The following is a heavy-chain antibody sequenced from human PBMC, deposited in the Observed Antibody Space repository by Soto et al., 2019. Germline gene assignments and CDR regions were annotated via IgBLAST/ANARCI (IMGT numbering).Heavy chain of an antibody. CDR2: IYYSGST. V-gene: IGHV4-30-4*01. J-gene: IGHJ6*02. D-gene: IGHD4-17*01. Sequence: QVQLQESGPGLVKPSQTLSLTCTVSGGSISSGDYYWSWIRQPPGKGLEWIGYIYYSGSTYYNPSLKSRVTISVDTSKNQFSLKLSSVTAADTAVYYCARHGDYDVTYYYYGMDVWGQGTTVTVSS. CDR1: GGSISSGDYY. CDR3: ARHGDYDVTYYYYGMDV.